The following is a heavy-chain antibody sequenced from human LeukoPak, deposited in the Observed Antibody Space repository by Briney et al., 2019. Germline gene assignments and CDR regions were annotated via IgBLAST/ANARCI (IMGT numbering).Heavy chain of an antibody. CDR1: GFTFDDYA. V-gene: IGHV3-9*01. CDR3: VKDRGLRNQWLQVTYDS. D-gene: IGHD5-24*01. Sequence: GGSLRLSCAASGFTFDDYAMHWVRQAPGKGLGWVSGISWNSVNIGYEDSVKGRFTISRDNAKNSLYLQMNSLRPEDTALYYCVKDRGLRNQWLQVTYDSWGQGTLVTVSS. J-gene: IGHJ4*02. CDR2: ISWNSVNI.